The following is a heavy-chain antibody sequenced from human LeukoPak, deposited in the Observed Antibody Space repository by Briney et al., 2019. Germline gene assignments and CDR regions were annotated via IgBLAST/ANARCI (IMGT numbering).Heavy chain of an antibody. CDR1: EFTFTNFW. D-gene: IGHD2-2*01. J-gene: IGHJ3*02. V-gene: IGHV3-7*01. CDR3: ARDSASCRGCAFDI. CDR2: TNRDGSEK. Sequence: PGGSLRLSCAASEFTFTNFWMSRVRQAPGKGLEWVANTNRDGSEKYYVDAVKSRVTFSRHNAMNFLYLQLNSRGVDDTAVYYCARDSASCRGCAFDIWGQGTVVTVSS.